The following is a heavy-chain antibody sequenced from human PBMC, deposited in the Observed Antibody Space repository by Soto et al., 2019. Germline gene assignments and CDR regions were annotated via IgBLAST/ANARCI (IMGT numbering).Heavy chain of an antibody. J-gene: IGHJ4*02. CDR1: GGIFSTYA. Sequence: QVQLVQSGAEVKKPGSSVKVSCKASGGIFSTYAISWLRQAPGQGLEWMGGIIPIFGTPNYAQRFQGRVTIAADESTSTAYMALSRLRSENPAVYYCARDREDYGSGNYYNRIDFWGQGTLVTVSS. V-gene: IGHV1-69*01. CDR3: ARDREDYGSGNYYNRIDF. CDR2: IIPIFGTP. D-gene: IGHD3-10*01.